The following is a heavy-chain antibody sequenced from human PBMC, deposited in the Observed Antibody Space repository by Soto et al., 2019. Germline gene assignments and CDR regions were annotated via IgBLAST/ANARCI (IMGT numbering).Heavy chain of an antibody. Sequence: PGESLKISCKASGYKFTDHWIGWVRQMPGKGLEWMAMIYGGDSDIRHSPSFQGQVTLSVDKSINTAYLQWSSLKASDTANYHCATVLSAFTTLSRTYYIDFWGQGTMVTVSS. CDR1: GYKFTDHW. V-gene: IGHV5-51*01. CDR2: IYGGDSDI. J-gene: IGHJ4*02. D-gene: IGHD1-26*01. CDR3: ATVLSAFTTLSRTYYIDF.